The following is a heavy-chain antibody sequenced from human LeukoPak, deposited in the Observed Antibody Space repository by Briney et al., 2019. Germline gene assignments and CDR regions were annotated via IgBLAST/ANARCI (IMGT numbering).Heavy chain of an antibody. Sequence: PSETLSLTCAVYGGSFSGYYWSWIRQPPGKGLEWIGEINHSGSTNYNPSLKSRVTISVDTSKNQFSLKLSSVTAADTAVYYCARRWIPMVRGVIRWFDPWGQGTLVTVSS. CDR3: ARRWIPMVRGVIRWFDP. D-gene: IGHD3-10*01. J-gene: IGHJ5*02. CDR1: GGSFSGYY. V-gene: IGHV4-34*01. CDR2: INHSGST.